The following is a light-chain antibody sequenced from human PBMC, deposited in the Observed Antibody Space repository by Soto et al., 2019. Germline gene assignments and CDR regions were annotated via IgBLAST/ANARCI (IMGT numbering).Light chain of an antibody. CDR3: QQYNNWPLT. CDR2: DAS. J-gene: IGKJ4*01. V-gene: IGKV3-15*01. Sequence: EIVRTQSTATMSVSQGGRSPLSGRASQTVRNNYLAGYQPKPGQAHRLLIYDASTRATGIPARFSGSGSGTEFTLTISSLQSEDFAIYYCQQYNNWPLTFGGGTK. CDR1: QTVRNN.